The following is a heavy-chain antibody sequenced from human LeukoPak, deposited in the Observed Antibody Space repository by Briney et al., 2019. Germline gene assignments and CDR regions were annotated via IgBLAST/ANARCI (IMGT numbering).Heavy chain of an antibody. Sequence: PGGSLRLSCVASGFTFSSYGMHWVRQAPGKGLEWVAVISYDGSKKYYADSVKGRFTISRDKSKNTLYLQMNSLRAEDTAVYYCAKDICGGDCYSTLDYWGQGILVTVSS. CDR2: ISYDGSKK. CDR3: AKDICGGDCYSTLDY. J-gene: IGHJ4*02. D-gene: IGHD2-21*02. CDR1: GFTFSSYG. V-gene: IGHV3-30*18.